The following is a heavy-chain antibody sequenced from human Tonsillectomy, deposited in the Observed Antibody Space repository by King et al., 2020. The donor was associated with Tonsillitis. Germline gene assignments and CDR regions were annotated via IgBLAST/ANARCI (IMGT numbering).Heavy chain of an antibody. CDR2: IYYSGYT. D-gene: IGHD3-9*01. J-gene: IGHJ4*02. Sequence: QLQESGPGLVKPSETLSLTCTVSGGSISSSSYYWGWIRQPPGKGPEWIGSIYYSGYTYYNASLKSRVTMSVDTSKNQFSLKLSSVTAADTAVYYCARHGDYDILPCLDSWGQGTLVTVSS. CDR3: ARHGDYDILPCLDS. V-gene: IGHV4-39*01. CDR1: GGSISSSSYY.